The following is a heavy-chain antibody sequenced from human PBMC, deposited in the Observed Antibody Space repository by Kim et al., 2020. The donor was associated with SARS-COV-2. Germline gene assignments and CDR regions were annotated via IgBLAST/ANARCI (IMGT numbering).Heavy chain of an antibody. Sequence: GGSLRLSCAASGFTFSNYDMHWVRQGSGKTLEWVSSIGTTGDTYYPDSVKGRFTVSRESARSSLYLQMNSLRVGDTAIYYCARSRGTTAGNYWFFDLLCR. CDR3: ARSRGTTAGNYWFFDL. CDR2: IGTTGDT. CDR1: GFTFSNYD. D-gene: IGHD6-13*01. J-gene: IGHJ2*01. V-gene: IGHV3-13*01.